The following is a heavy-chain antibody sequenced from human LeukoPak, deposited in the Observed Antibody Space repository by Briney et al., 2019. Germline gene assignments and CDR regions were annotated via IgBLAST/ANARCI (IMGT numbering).Heavy chain of an antibody. Sequence: GGSLRLSCAASGFTFSSCSMHWVRQATGKGRVWVSRINSDGSSISYADSVKGRFTISSDNAKNTLYLQMNSLRAEDTAVYYCARGTIAWAGVDYWGQGTLVTVSS. J-gene: IGHJ4*02. CDR2: INSDGSSI. D-gene: IGHD2-2*01. V-gene: IGHV3-74*01. CDR3: ARGTIAWAGVDY. CDR1: GFTFSSCS.